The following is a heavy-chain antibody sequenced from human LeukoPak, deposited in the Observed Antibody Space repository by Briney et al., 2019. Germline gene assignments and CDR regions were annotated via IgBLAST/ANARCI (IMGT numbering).Heavy chain of an antibody. Sequence: PSETLSLTCTVSGYSISSGYYWGWIRQPPGKGLEWIGSIYHSGSTYYNPSLKSRVTISVDTSKNQFSLKLSSVTAADTAVYYCAREYCSGGSCYFDYWGQGTLVTVSS. J-gene: IGHJ4*02. CDR1: GYSISSGYY. CDR3: AREYCSGGSCYFDY. V-gene: IGHV4-38-2*02. D-gene: IGHD2-15*01. CDR2: IYHSGST.